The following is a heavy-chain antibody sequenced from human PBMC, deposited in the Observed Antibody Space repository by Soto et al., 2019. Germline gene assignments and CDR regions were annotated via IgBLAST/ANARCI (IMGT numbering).Heavy chain of an antibody. CDR3: ARSRGGVALDY. V-gene: IGHV4-59*01. Sequence: PSETLFLTCTVSGASITAYYWSWIRQSPGSGLEYIGYIAHSGSTSSNPSLRSRLTMSLDTSKNQFSLRLSFVTAADAAVYYCARSRGGVALDYWGQGTLVTVS. CDR2: IAHSGST. D-gene: IGHD3-16*01. J-gene: IGHJ4*02. CDR1: GASITAYY.